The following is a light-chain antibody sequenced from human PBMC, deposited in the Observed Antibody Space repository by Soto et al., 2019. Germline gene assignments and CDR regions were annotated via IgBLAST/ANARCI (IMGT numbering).Light chain of an antibody. CDR1: QDISNY. V-gene: IGKV1-33*01. J-gene: IGKJ2*01. CDR3: QQFDNLPMFA. Sequence: DIQLTQSPSSLSASVGDLVTITCQASQDISNYLNCYQQKPGKAPKLLIYDASNLKTGVPLRFSVSGSGTLFTFTISSLQPEDIGTYFCQQFDNLPMFAFGQGTKV. CDR2: DAS.